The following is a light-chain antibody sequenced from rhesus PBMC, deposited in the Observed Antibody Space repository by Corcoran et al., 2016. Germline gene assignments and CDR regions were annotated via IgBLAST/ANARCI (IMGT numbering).Light chain of an antibody. CDR1: PGINNW. CDR3: QQHDNSPYT. V-gene: IGKV1-69*01. Sequence: DIQMTQSPSSLSASVGDRVTITCRASPGINNWLAWYQKKPGKATKLLIYRSSNLETGVPSRFSGSGSGTDFTLTISSLQPEDIATYYCQQHDNSPYTCGRGSKVEIK. CDR2: RSS. J-gene: IGKJ2*01.